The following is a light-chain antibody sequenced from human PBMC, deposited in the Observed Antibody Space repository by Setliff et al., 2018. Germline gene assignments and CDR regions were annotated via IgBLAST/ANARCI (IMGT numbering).Light chain of an antibody. CDR1: SSDVGNYDL. Sequence: QSALTQPASVSGSPGQSITISCTGTSSDVGNYDLVSWYQQSLGKAPKLIIYEVNXXXSGXXXXXXXXXXXXXXXLTISGLQAEDEGDYYCCSYAGSSTYVVFGGGTKVTVL. CDR2: EVN. V-gene: IGLV2-23*02. CDR3: CSYAGSSTYVV. J-gene: IGLJ2*01.